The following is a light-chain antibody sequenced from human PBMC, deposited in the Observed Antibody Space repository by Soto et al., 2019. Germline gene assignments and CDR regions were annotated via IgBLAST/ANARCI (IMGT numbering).Light chain of an antibody. CDR3: QQFDSYPRT. J-gene: IGKJ3*01. CDR2: KAS. CDR1: QSISSW. V-gene: IGKV1-5*03. Sequence: DIQMTQSPYTLSASVGDRVTITCRASQSISSWLAWYQQKPGKAPKLLIYKASSLESGVPSRFSGSGSGTEFTLTISSLQPEDFATYYCQQFDSYPRTFGPGTKVDIK.